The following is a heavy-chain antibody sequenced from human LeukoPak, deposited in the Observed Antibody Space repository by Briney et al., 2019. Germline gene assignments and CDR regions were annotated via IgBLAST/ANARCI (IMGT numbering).Heavy chain of an antibody. CDR2: IYPDDSDT. J-gene: IGHJ3*02. CDR1: GNSFTNNW. V-gene: IGHV5-51*01. D-gene: IGHD3-10*01. Sequence: GESLKISCKGSGNSFTNNWIGWVRQMPGKGLEWMGIIYPDDSDTRYSPSFQGQVTISVDKSISTAYLQWSSLKASDTAMYYCARSDYYGSGSNPGDAFDIWGQGTMVTVSS. CDR3: ARSDYYGSGSNPGDAFDI.